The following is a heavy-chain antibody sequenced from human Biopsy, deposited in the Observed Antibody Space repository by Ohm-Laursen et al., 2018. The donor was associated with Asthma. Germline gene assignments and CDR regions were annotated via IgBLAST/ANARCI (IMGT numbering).Heavy chain of an antibody. Sequence: SSVKVSCNISGCSLTDLPMHWVRQAPGQGLEWLGGIMTVFGTTNYAQKFQGRVTITADESTSTAYMEVTSLRSEDTAIYYCARCQVGYSSGWSLLLKKIYYSGMDVWGQGTAVTVSS. CDR2: IMTVFGTT. V-gene: IGHV1-69*01. D-gene: IGHD6-19*01. CDR1: GCSLTDLP. J-gene: IGHJ6*02. CDR3: ARCQVGYSSGWSLLLKKIYYSGMDV.